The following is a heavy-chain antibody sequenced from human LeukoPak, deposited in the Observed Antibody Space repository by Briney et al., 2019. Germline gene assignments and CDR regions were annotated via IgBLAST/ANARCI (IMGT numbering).Heavy chain of an antibody. J-gene: IGHJ6*02. CDR2: IYHSGST. V-gene: IGHV4-38-2*02. CDR1: GYSISSGYY. D-gene: IGHD4-17*01. CDR3: ARGIAYGDYRTYYYYGMDV. Sequence: PSETLSLTCTVSGYSISSGYYWGWIRQPPGKGLEWIGSIYHSGSTYYNPSLKSRVTISVDTSKNQFSLKLSSVTAADTAVYYCARGIAYGDYRTYYYYGMDVWGQGTTVTVSS.